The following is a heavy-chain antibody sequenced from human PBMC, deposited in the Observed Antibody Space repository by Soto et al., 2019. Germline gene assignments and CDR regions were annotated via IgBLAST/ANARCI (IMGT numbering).Heavy chain of an antibody. CDR1: GFTFSSYA. V-gene: IGHV3-23*01. Sequence: GGSLRLSCAASGFTFSSYAMSWVRQAPGKGLEWVSAISGSGGSTYYADSVKGRFTISRDNSKNTLYLQMNSLRAEDTAVYYFAKDQFVEYSGYGPDAFDIWGQGTMVTVSS. CDR2: ISGSGGST. J-gene: IGHJ3*02. D-gene: IGHD5-12*01. CDR3: AKDQFVEYSGYGPDAFDI.